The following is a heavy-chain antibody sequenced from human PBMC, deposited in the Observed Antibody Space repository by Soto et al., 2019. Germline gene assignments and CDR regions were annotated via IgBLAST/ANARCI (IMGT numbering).Heavy chain of an antibody. CDR3: ARPTGFGISHDAFDI. CDR2: INYSGSS. J-gene: IGHJ3*02. V-gene: IGHV4-39*01. CDR1: SSSISFSSYS. Sequence: SETLSLTCTVPSSSISFSSYSWTWSRQPPGKGLAWIGTINYSGSSNYNPSLKSRVTISVDTSKNQLSLKLSSVTAADTAVYYCARPTGFGISHDAFDIWGQGTMVTVSS. D-gene: IGHD3-10*01.